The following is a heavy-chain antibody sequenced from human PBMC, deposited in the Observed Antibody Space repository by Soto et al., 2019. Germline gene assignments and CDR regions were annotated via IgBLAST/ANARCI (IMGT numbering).Heavy chain of an antibody. CDR3: AAGMVRGVIRWFDP. CDR1: GGTFSSYT. J-gene: IGHJ5*02. V-gene: IGHV1-69*02. D-gene: IGHD3-10*01. Sequence: QVQLVQSGAEVKKPGSSVKVSCKASGGTFSSYTISWVRQAPGQGLEWMGRIIPILGIANYAQKFQGRVTITADKSSSTAYMERGSLRSEDTAVYYCAAGMVRGVIRWFDPWGQGTLVTVSS. CDR2: IIPILGIA.